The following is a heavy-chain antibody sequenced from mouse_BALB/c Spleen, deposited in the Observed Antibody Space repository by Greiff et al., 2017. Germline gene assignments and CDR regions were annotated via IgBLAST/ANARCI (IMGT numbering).Heavy chain of an antibody. CDR1: GYAFTNYL. Sequence: VQLQQSGAELVRPGTSVKVSCKASGYAFTNYLIEWVKQRPGQGLEWIGVINPGSGGTNYNEKFKGKATLTADKSSSTAYMQLSSLTSDDSAVYFCARGGITREFAYWGQGTLVTVSA. CDR2: INPGSGGT. V-gene: IGHV1-54*01. J-gene: IGHJ3*01. D-gene: IGHD2-4*01. CDR3: ARGGITREFAY.